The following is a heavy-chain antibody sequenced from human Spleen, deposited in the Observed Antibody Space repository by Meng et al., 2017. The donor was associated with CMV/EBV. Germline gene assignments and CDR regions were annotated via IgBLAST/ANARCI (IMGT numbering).Heavy chain of an antibody. CDR3: ALAYYYYYGMDV. J-gene: IGHJ6*02. CDR1: GYSISSRSY. V-gene: IGHV4-38-2*02. Sequence: SETLSLTCTVSGYSISSRSYWDWIRQPPGKGLEWIGEINHSGSTNYNPPLKSRVTISVDTSKNQFSLKLSSVTAADTAVYYCALAYYYYYGMDVWGQGTTVTVSS. CDR2: INHSGST.